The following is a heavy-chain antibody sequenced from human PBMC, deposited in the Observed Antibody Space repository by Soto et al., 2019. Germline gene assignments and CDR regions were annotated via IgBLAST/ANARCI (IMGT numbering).Heavy chain of an antibody. J-gene: IGHJ4*02. Sequence: PGGSLRLSCAASGFTVCNYAMSWVRQAPGKGLEWVSGISGSGGSTYYADSVKGRFTISRDNSKNTLSLQMNSLRAEDTAVYYCAKAIVVVPGATDYFDYWGQGTLVTVPS. CDR1: GFTVCNYA. V-gene: IGHV3-23*01. CDR2: ISGSGGST. D-gene: IGHD2-2*01. CDR3: AKAIVVVPGATDYFDY.